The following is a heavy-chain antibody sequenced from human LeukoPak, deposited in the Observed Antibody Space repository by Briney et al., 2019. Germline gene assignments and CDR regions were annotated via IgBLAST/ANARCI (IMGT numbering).Heavy chain of an antibody. J-gene: IGHJ5*01. CDR1: GFTFSSYG. V-gene: IGHV3-30*02. CDR2: IRYDGSNK. Sequence: GGSLRLSCAASGFTFSSYGMHWVRQAPGKGLEWVAFIRYDGSNKYYADSVKGRFTISRDNSKNTLYLQMNSLRAEDTAVYYCAKMFGVLIIGWFDSWGQGTLVTVSS. CDR3: AKMFGVLIIGWFDS. D-gene: IGHD3-16*01.